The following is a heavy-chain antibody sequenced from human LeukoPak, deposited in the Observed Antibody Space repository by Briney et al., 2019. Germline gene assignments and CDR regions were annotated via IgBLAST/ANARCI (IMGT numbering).Heavy chain of an antibody. J-gene: IGHJ4*02. CDR1: GFTFGSYA. V-gene: IGHV3-23*01. CDR2: LGSRSADT. Sequence: PGGSLRLSCAASGFTFGSYAMSWVRQAPGKGLDWVSTLGSRSADTYYADSVKGRFTISRDNAKSSLYLQMNSLRAEDTAVYYCASEYCSAGSCHNFDYWGQGTLVTVSS. CDR3: ASEYCSAGSCHNFDY. D-gene: IGHD2-15*01.